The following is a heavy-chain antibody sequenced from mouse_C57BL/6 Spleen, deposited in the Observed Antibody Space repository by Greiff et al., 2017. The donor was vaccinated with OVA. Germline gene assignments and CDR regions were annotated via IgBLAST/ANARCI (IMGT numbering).Heavy chain of an antibody. V-gene: IGHV1-55*01. CDR3: ARVPIYYGNYDYFDY. Sequence: QVQLQQPGAELVKPGASVTMSCKASGYTFTSYWITWVKQRPGQGLEWIGDIYPGSGSTNYNEKFKSKATLTVATSSSTAYMQLSSLTSEDSAVYYCARVPIYYGNYDYFDYWGQGTTLTVSS. CDR2: IYPGSGST. D-gene: IGHD2-1*01. CDR1: GYTFTSYW. J-gene: IGHJ2*01.